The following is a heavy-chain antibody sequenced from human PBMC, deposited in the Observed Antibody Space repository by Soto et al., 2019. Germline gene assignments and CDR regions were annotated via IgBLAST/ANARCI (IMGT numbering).Heavy chain of an antibody. V-gene: IGHV3-23*01. J-gene: IGHJ4*02. Sequence: LRLSCAASGFTFSSYAMSWVRQAPGKGLEWVSAISGSGGSTYYADSVKGRFTISRDNSKNTLYLQMNSLRAEDTAVYYCAKAPVATTYFDYWGQGTLVTVSS. CDR1: GFTFSSYA. CDR3: AKAPVATTYFDY. CDR2: ISGSGGST. D-gene: IGHD5-12*01.